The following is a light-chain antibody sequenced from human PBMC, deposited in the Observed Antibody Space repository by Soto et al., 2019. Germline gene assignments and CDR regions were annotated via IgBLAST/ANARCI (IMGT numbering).Light chain of an antibody. CDR3: QQYNTWHPKMA. Sequence: PGVTATLSCRASQSVSSDLAWYQQRPGQAPRLLIYGASTRATGIPARFRGSGSGTEFRLTISSLQSEDFATYYCQQYNTWHPKMAFGRGTKVEIK. V-gene: IGKV3-15*01. CDR2: GAS. J-gene: IGKJ1*01. CDR1: QSVSSD.